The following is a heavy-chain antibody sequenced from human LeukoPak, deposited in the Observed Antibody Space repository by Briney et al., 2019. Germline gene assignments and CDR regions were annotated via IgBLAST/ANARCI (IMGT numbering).Heavy chain of an antibody. CDR2: IYYSGST. Sequence: SETLSLTCTVSGGSISNYYWSWIRQPPGKGLEWIGCIYYSGSTNYNPSLKSRVTISLDTSKNQFSLKLSSVTAADTAVYYCARRGYYYDSSGYYYFDYWGQGTLVTVSS. CDR1: GGSISNYY. J-gene: IGHJ4*02. D-gene: IGHD3-22*01. V-gene: IGHV4-59*01. CDR3: ARRGYYYDSSGYYYFDY.